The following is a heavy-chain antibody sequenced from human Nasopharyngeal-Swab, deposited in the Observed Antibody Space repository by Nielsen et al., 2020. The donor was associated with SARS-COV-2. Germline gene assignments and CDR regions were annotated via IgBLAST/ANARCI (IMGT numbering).Heavy chain of an antibody. Sequence: GESLKISCAASGFTFSTYAMTWVRQAPGKGLEWVAVIWYDGSNKYYADSVKGRFTISRDNSKNTLYLQMNSLRAEDTALYHCARPLSRDSTWTTEANWFDPWGQGTLVTVSS. V-gene: IGHV3-33*08. CDR2: IWYDGSNK. J-gene: IGHJ5*02. CDR3: ARPLSRDSTWTTEANWFDP. CDR1: GFTFSTYA. D-gene: IGHD6-13*01.